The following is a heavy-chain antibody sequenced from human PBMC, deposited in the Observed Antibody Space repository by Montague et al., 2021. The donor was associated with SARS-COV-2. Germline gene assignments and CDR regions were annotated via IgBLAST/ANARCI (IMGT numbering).Heavy chain of an antibody. CDR3: VRGWGSWCH. CDR2: IDQSGTT. Sequence: SETLSLTCAVHTSSFSGYYRGWIRQSPGKGLEWIGEIDQSGTTNSNPTLKSGVTISADTSKSQFSLKLNSVTAADTAVYYCVRGWGSWCHWGQGTLVTVSS. D-gene: IGHD3-16*01. CDR1: TSSFSGYY. J-gene: IGHJ4*02. V-gene: IGHV4-34*01.